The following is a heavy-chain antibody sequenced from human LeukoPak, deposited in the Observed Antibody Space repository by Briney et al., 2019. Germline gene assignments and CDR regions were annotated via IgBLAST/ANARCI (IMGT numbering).Heavy chain of an antibody. CDR1: GDSINIDNYY. CDR3: ARRDDSSGYHKIFDY. Sequence: SETLSLTCTVSGDSINIDNYYWGWIRQPPGKGLEWIGIVYYSGNTYYNPSLKSRVTISIDTSKNQFYLKLSSLTAADTAVYFCARRDDSSGYHKIFDYWGPGTLVTVSS. V-gene: IGHV4-39*01. CDR2: VYYSGNT. J-gene: IGHJ4*02. D-gene: IGHD3-22*01.